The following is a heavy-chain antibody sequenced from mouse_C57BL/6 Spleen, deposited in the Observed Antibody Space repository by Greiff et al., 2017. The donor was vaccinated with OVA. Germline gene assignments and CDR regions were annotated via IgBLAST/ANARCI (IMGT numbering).Heavy chain of an antibody. V-gene: IGHV1-69*01. CDR1: GYTFTSYW. Sequence: VQLQQPGAELVMPGASVKLSCKASGYTFTSYWMHWVKQRPGQGLEWIGEIDPSDSYTNYNQKFKGKATLTVDKSSSTAYMQLSSLTSEDSAVYYCARGDYYGSSAWVAYWGQGTLVTVSA. D-gene: IGHD1-1*01. CDR3: ARGDYYGSSAWVAY. CDR2: IDPSDSYT. J-gene: IGHJ3*01.